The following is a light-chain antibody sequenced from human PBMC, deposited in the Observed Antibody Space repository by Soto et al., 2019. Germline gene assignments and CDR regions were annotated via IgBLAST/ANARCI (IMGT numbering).Light chain of an antibody. V-gene: IGLV2-14*01. CDR2: DVN. J-gene: IGLJ2*01. Sequence: QSALTQPASVSGSPGQSITISCTGTSSDVGGYNYVSWYQQHPGKVPKLIIYDVNNRPSGISNRFYGSKSGNTASLTASGLQAEDDADYYCSSYTSSGTQVFGGGTKLTVL. CDR1: SSDVGGYNY. CDR3: SSYTSSGTQV.